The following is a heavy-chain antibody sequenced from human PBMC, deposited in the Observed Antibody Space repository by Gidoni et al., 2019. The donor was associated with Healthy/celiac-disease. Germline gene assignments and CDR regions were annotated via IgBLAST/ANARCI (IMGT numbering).Heavy chain of an antibody. Sequence: QVQLVESGGGVVQPGRSLRLLCAASGFTFSSYAMHWVRQAPGKGLEWVAVISYDGSNKYYADSVKGRFTISRDNSKNTLYLQMNSLRAEDTAVYYCARERLWSPHFDYWGQGTLVTVSS. J-gene: IGHJ4*02. V-gene: IGHV3-30-3*01. D-gene: IGHD5-18*01. CDR1: GFTFSSYA. CDR3: ARERLWSPHFDY. CDR2: ISYDGSNK.